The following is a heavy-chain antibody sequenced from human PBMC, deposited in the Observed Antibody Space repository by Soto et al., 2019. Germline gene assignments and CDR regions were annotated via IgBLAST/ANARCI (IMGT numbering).Heavy chain of an antibody. CDR2: IKQDGSEK. Sequence: GGSLRLSCAASGFTFSSYWMSWVRQAPGKGLEWVANIKQDGSEKYYVDSVKGRFTISRDNAENSLYLQMNSLRAEDTAVYYCARDYYDSSSGPGDYWGQGTLVTVSS. J-gene: IGHJ4*02. D-gene: IGHD3-22*01. V-gene: IGHV3-7*01. CDR1: GFTFSSYW. CDR3: ARDYYDSSSGPGDY.